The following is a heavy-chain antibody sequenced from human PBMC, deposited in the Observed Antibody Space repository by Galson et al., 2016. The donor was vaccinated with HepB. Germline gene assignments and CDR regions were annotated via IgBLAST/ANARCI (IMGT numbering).Heavy chain of an antibody. CDR3: ARGDIVGAIFDY. V-gene: IGHV3-21*01. CDR1: GFTFSSYS. J-gene: IGHJ4*02. Sequence: SLRLSCAASGFTFSSYSMNWVRQAPGKGLEWVTSISSSSSYISYADSVKGRFTISRDNAKNSLYLQMNSLRAEDTAVYYCARGDIVGAIFDYRGQGTLVTVSS. CDR2: ISSSSSYI. D-gene: IGHD1-26*01.